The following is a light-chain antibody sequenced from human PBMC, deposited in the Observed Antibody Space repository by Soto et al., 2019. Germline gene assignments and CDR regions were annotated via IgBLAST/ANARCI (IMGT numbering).Light chain of an antibody. Sequence: IHMTNNPSTLSVSLGDIVSITCPASQTISSWLAWYQQKPGKAPKLLIYKASTLKSGVPSRFSGSGSGTEFTLTISSLQPDDFATYYCQHYNSYSEAFGQGTKVDIK. CDR3: QHYNSYSEA. CDR2: KAS. CDR1: QTISSW. V-gene: IGKV1-5*03. J-gene: IGKJ1*01.